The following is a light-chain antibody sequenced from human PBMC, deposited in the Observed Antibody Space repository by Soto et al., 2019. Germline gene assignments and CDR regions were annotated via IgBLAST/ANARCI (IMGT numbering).Light chain of an antibody. V-gene: IGKV3-20*01. J-gene: IGKJ1*01. CDR2: GAS. CDR1: QSVSSSY. Sequence: EMVLTQSPGTLSLSPGEIATLSCRASQSVSSSYFAWYQQRFGQAPRLLIYGASSRATGIPDRFSGSGSGTDFTLTISRLEPEDFAVYSCQQYGSSSWTFGQGTKVEIK. CDR3: QQYGSSSWT.